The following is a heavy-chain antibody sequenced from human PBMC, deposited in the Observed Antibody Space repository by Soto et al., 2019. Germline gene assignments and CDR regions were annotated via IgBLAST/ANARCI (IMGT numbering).Heavy chain of an antibody. CDR3: ARGRRFGELFGTYYYYMDV. CDR1: GGSISSYY. V-gene: IGHV4-59*01. J-gene: IGHJ6*03. CDR2: IYYSGSN. D-gene: IGHD3-10*01. Sequence: QVQLQESGPGLVKPSETLSLTCTVSGGSISSYYWSWIRQPPGKGLEWIGYIYYSGSNNYNPSLKRRVTISVDTSKNQFSLKLSSVTAADTAVYYCARGRRFGELFGTYYYYMDVWGKGTTVTVSS.